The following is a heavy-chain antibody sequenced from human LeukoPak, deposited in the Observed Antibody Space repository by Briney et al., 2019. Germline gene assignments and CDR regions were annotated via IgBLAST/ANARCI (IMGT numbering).Heavy chain of an antibody. J-gene: IGHJ6*03. CDR3: ARAGYYYDSSGYYIYYYYMDV. V-gene: IGHV4-59*01. D-gene: IGHD3-22*01. Sequence: SETLSLTCTVSGGSISSYYWSWIRQPPGKGLEWIGYTYYSGSTNYNPSLKSRVTISVDTSKNQFSLKLSSVTAADTAVYYCARAGYYYDSSGYYIYYYYMDVWGKGTTVTVSS. CDR1: GGSISSYY. CDR2: TYYSGST.